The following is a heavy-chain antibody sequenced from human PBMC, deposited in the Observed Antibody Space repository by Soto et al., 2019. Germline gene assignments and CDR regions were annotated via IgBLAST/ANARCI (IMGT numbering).Heavy chain of an antibody. CDR1: SGSISSSNW. J-gene: IGHJ3*02. Sequence: QVQLQESGPGLMKPSGTLSLTCAVSSGSISSSNWWSWVRQPPGKGLEWIGEIYHSGSTNYNPSLKSRVTISVDKSKNQFSLKLSSVTAADTAVYYCARGRPPYDFWSGYHYDAFDIWGQGTMVTVSS. D-gene: IGHD3-3*01. CDR2: IYHSGST. CDR3: ARGRPPYDFWSGYHYDAFDI. V-gene: IGHV4-4*02.